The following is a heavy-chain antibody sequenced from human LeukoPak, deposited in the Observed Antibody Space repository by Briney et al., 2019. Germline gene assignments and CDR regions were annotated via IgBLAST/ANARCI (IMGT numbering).Heavy chain of an antibody. D-gene: IGHD5-12*01. Sequence: ASVKVSCKASGYTFTSYGISWVRQAPGQGLEWMGWISAYNGNTNYAQKLQGRVTMTTDTSTSTAYMELRSLRSDDTAVYYCAREALGFRGYSGYDLDYWGQGTLVTVSS. CDR1: GYTFTSYG. CDR2: ISAYNGNT. J-gene: IGHJ4*02. CDR3: AREALGFRGYSGYDLDY. V-gene: IGHV1-18*01.